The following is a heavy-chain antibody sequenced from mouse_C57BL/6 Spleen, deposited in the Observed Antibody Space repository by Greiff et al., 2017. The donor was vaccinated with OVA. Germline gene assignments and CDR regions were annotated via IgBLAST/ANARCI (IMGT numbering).Heavy chain of an antibody. CDR2: ISDGGSYT. CDR3: ARDANWDSYYFDY. D-gene: IGHD4-1*02. V-gene: IGHV5-4*01. Sequence: EVQLVESGGGLVKPGGSLKLSCAASGFTFSSYAMSWVRQTPEKRLEWVATISDGGSYTYYPDNVKGRFTISRDNAKNNLYLQMSHLKSEDTAMYYCARDANWDSYYFDYWGQGTTLTVSS. J-gene: IGHJ2*01. CDR1: GFTFSSYA.